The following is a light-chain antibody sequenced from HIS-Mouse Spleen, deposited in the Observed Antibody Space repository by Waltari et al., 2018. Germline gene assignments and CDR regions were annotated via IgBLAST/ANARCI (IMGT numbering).Light chain of an antibody. Sequence: SSALPQNPAVSVALRPTVRITCPGDSLRSHYASWYQQKPRHAPVLVIYGKTNRPSGITDRFSGSSSVNTASLTITGAQAEDEADYYCNSRDSSGTSRVFGGGTKLTVL. CDR1: SLRSHY. V-gene: IGLV3-19*01. CDR2: GKT. CDR3: NSRDSSGTSRV. J-gene: IGLJ2*01.